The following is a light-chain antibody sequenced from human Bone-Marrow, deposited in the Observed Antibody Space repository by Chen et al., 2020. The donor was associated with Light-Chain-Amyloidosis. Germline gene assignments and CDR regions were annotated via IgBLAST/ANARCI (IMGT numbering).Light chain of an antibody. V-gene: IGLV3-21*02. CDR2: DDS. CDR3: QVWDRSSDRPV. J-gene: IGLJ3*02. CDR1: NIGSTS. Sequence: SYVLTQPSSVSVAPGQTATIACGGNNIGSTSVHWYQQTPGQAPLLVVYDDSDRPSGIPERFSGSTSGNTATLTISRVEAGDEADYYWQVWDRSSDRPVFGGGTKLTVL.